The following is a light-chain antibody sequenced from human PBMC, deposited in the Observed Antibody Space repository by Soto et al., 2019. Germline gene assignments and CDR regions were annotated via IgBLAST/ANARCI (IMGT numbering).Light chain of an antibody. J-gene: IGKJ1*01. CDR3: HQFGSSPPRT. Sequence: EIVLTQSPGTLSLSPGERATLSCRASQSVTSSSLAWYQQKSGQAPRLLIYGTSNRATDIPDRFSGSGSGTEFTLTISRLEPDDFAVYYCHQFGSSPPRTFGQGTKVEIK. CDR2: GTS. CDR1: QSVTSSS. V-gene: IGKV3-20*01.